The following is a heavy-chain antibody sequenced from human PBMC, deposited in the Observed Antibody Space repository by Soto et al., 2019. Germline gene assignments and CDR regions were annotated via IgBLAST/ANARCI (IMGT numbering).Heavy chain of an antibody. Sequence: SETLSLTCTVSGGSISSSGYYWGWIRQPPGKGLQWIGSIDYSGSTYYYPSLKSWLTISLDTSKTRFSLKLSSVTAADTAVYYCARHNHGMDVWGQGTTVTVSS. CDR3: ARHNHGMDV. CDR1: GGSISSSGYY. J-gene: IGHJ6*02. V-gene: IGHV4-39*01. CDR2: IDYSGST.